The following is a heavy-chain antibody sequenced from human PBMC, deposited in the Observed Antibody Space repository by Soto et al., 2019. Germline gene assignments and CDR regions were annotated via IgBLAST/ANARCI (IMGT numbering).Heavy chain of an antibody. D-gene: IGHD3-9*01. CDR2: ISGGGGGT. CDR3: VKDKKYDILSAWDALDI. J-gene: IGHJ3*02. Sequence: PGGSLRLSCAASGFTFSSYSMNWVRQAPGKGLEWVAAISGGGGGTYYADPVKGRFTISRDNSKNTLHLQMNNLRAEDTATYYCVKDKKYDILSAWDALDIWGHGTLVT. CDR1: GFTFSSYS. V-gene: IGHV3-23*01.